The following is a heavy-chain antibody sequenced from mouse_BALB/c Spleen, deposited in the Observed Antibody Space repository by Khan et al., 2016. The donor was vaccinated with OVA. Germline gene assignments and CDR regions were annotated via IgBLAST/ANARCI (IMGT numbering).Heavy chain of an antibody. CDR2: VNPNTDNL. V-gene: IGHV1-26*01. J-gene: IGHJ3*01. Sequence: EVQLQQSGPDLVKPGASVKLSCKASGYSFTLYYMSWVKQSHGKSLEWIGRVNPNTDNLNYNQEFKGKAILTVDKSSNTAYMELRSLASEDSAVCVWARGDDFFASWGQGTLVTVSA. D-gene: IGHD2-12*01. CDR1: GYSFTLYY. CDR3: ARGDDFFAS.